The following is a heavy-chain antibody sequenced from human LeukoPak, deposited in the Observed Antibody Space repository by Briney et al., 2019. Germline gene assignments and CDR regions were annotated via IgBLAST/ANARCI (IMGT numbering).Heavy chain of an antibody. V-gene: IGHV3-21*01. CDR1: GFTFSSYS. J-gene: IGHJ6*02. Sequence: GGSLRLSCAASGFTFSSYSMNWARQAPGKGLEWVSSISSSSSYIYYADSVKGRFTISRDNAKNSLYLQMNSLRAEDTAVYYCARDLYYDILTGYSFGMDVWGQGTTVTVSS. CDR3: ARDLYYDILTGYSFGMDV. D-gene: IGHD3-9*01. CDR2: ISSSSSYI.